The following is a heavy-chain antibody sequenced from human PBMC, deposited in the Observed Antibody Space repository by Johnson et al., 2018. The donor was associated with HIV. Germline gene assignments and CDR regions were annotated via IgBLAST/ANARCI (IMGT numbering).Heavy chain of an antibody. CDR2: IWYDGSNK. J-gene: IGHJ3*02. Sequence: QVQLVESGGGVVQPGRSLRLSCAASGFTFSNYGMHWVRQAPGKGLEWVAVIWYDGSNKYYADSVKGRFTISRDNSKNTLYLQMNSLRAEDTAVYYCASRGVVVTAIPKFGAFDIWGQGTMVTVSS. V-gene: IGHV3-33*01. CDR1: GFTFSNYG. CDR3: ASRGVVVTAIPKFGAFDI. D-gene: IGHD2-21*02.